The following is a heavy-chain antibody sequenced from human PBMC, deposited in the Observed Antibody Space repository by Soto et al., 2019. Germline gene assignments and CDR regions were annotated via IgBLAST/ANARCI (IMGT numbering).Heavy chain of an antibody. V-gene: IGHV4-39*07. D-gene: IGHD2-2*01. CDR2: IYYSGST. Sequence: PSETLSLTCTVSGGSISSSSYYWGWIRQPPGKGLEWIGSIYYSGSTYYNPSLKSRVTISVDTSKNQFSLKLSSVTAADTAVYYCARASVRRPAAMVGPDVYYYYGMDVWGQGTTVTVSS. J-gene: IGHJ6*02. CDR1: GGSISSSSYY. CDR3: ARASVRRPAAMVGPDVYYYYGMDV.